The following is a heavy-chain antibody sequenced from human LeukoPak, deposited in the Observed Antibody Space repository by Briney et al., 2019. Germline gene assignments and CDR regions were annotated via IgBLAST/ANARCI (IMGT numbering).Heavy chain of an antibody. CDR2: ISSRSDYI. CDR3: ARGHSGGYQRTDAFDL. J-gene: IGHJ3*01. Sequence: KAGGALRLSCAASGFTFRSYSMNWVRQAPGKGLEWLSSISSRSDYIYSADSVKGRRTTSRDNAENSLYLQLNGLRAEDTAIYYCARGHSGGYQRTDAFDLWGQGTMVSVSS. D-gene: IGHD1-26*01. CDR1: GFTFRSYS. V-gene: IGHV3-21*01.